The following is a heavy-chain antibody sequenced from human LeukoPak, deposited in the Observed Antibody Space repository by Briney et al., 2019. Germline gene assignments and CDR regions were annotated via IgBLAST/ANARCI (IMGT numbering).Heavy chain of an antibody. Sequence: GESLKISCKGSGYSFTSYWIGWVRQMPGEGLEGMGIIYPGDSDTRYSPSFQGQVTISADKSTSTAYLQWSSLKASDTAMYYCARGGSYYIGGLDYWGQGTLVTVSS. CDR2: IYPGDSDT. CDR1: GYSFTSYW. D-gene: IGHD1-26*01. CDR3: ARGGSYYIGGLDY. V-gene: IGHV5-51*01. J-gene: IGHJ4*02.